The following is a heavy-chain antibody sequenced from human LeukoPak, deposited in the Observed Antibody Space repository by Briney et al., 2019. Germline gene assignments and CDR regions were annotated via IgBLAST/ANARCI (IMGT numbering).Heavy chain of an antibody. CDR2: VSAYNGNT. D-gene: IGHD3-3*01. Sequence: APVKVSCQAFCFTLSSYGISWVRQAPGQGVEWVGWVSAYNGNTNYAQKLQGRVTMTTDTSTSTAYMELSRLRSDDTAVYYCACLGGTYYDFWSGYYMGDYWGQGTLVTVSS. V-gene: IGHV1-18*01. J-gene: IGHJ4*02. CDR3: ACLGGTYYDFWSGYYMGDY. CDR1: CFTLSSYG.